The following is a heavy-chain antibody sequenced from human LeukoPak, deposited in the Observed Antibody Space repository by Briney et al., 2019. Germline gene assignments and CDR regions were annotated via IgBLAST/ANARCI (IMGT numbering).Heavy chain of an antibody. J-gene: IGHJ6*02. CDR1: GGSISSGGYY. CDR3: ARGYSNPLHYGMDV. CDR2: IYYSGST. D-gene: IGHD4-11*01. V-gene: IGHV4-31*03. Sequence: SETLSLTCTVSGGSISSGGYYWSWIRQHPGQGLEWIGYIYYSGSTYYNPSLKSRVTISVDTSKNQFSLKLSSVTAADTAVYYCARGYSNPLHYGMDVWGQGTTVTVSS.